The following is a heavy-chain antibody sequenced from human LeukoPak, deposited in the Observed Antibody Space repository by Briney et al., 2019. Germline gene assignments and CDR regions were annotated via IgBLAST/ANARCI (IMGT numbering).Heavy chain of an antibody. CDR2: INHSGST. Sequence: PSETLSLTCAVYGGSFSGYYWSWIRQPPGKGLEWIREINHSGSTNYNPSLKSRVTISVDTSKNQFSLKLSSVTAADTAVYYCARGSKLDYWGQGTLVTVSS. V-gene: IGHV4-34*01. J-gene: IGHJ4*02. CDR3: ARGSKLDY. CDR1: GGSFSGYY.